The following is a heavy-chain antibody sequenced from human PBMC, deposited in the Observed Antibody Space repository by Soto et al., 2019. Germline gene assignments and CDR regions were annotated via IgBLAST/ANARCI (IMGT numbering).Heavy chain of an antibody. CDR3: AAGASYSSSSYLGYYYGMDV. J-gene: IGHJ6*02. Sequence: SVKVSCKASGFTFTSSAVQWVRQARGQRLEWIGWIVVGSGNTNYAQKFQERVTITRDMSTSTAYMELSSLRSEDTAVYYCAAGASYSSSSYLGYYYGMDVWG. CDR1: GFTFTSSA. V-gene: IGHV1-58*01. D-gene: IGHD6-6*01. CDR2: IVVGSGNT.